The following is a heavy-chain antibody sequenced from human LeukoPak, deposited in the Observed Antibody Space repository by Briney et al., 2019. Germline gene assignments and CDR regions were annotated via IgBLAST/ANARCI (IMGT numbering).Heavy chain of an antibody. Sequence: GGSLRPSCAASGFTFSNYWMSWVRQAPGKGLEWVANIKQDGSVKYYVDSVRGRFTISRDNAKNSVYLQMNSLRAEDTAVYYCARIGYSSSCLDYWGQGTLVTVSS. V-gene: IGHV3-7*01. CDR2: IKQDGSVK. CDR3: ARIGYSSSCLDY. D-gene: IGHD6-19*01. J-gene: IGHJ4*02. CDR1: GFTFSNYW.